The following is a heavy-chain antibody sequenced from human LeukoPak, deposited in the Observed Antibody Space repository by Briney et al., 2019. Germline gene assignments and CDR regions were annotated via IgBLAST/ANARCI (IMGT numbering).Heavy chain of an antibody. J-gene: IGHJ3*02. V-gene: IGHV3-48*03. Sequence: GGSLRLSCVASGFTFSSYEMNWVRQAPGKGLEWVSYISSSGSTIYYADSVKGRFTISRDNAKNSLYLQMNSLRAEDTAVYYCATPPLVVAATPYAFDIWGQGTMVTVSS. CDR1: GFTFSSYE. D-gene: IGHD2-15*01. CDR2: ISSSGSTI. CDR3: ATPPLVVAATPYAFDI.